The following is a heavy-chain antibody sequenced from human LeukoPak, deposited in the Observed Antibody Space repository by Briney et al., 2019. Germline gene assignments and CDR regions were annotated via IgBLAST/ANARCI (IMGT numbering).Heavy chain of an antibody. CDR1: GGSISIGGYY. CDR2: IYYSGST. D-gene: IGHD4-17*01. J-gene: IGHJ4*02. CDR3: ARDRGGRTGDGLDF. Sequence: SETLSLTCTVYGGSISIGGYYWSWIRQHPGKGLEWIGYIYYSGSTYYNPSLKSRVIISVDTSKNQFSLILSSVTAADTAVYYCARDRGGRTGDGLDFWGQGTLVTVSS. V-gene: IGHV4-31*03.